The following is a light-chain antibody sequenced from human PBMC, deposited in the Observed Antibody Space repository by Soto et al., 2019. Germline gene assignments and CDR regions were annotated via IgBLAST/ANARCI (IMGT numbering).Light chain of an antibody. Sequence: EIVMTQSPATLSVSPGDRATLSCTASQSVNSDLAWYQQQPGQSPRLLIYGASTRATSVPARFSGSGAGTEFTLTTISLQDEDVAIYYCQQYNNWPPYTFGQGTKLEIK. CDR3: QQYNNWPPYT. CDR2: GAS. V-gene: IGKV3-15*01. J-gene: IGKJ2*01. CDR1: QSVNSD.